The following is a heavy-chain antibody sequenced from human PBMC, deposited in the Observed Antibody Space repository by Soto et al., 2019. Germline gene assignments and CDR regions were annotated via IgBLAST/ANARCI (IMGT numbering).Heavy chain of an antibody. CDR1: GSSFSSCA. V-gene: IGHV3-23*01. CDR3: AKHTLFSDSWYEDY. CDR2: ISGSGRST. J-gene: IGHJ4*02. D-gene: IGHD6-13*01. Sequence: EVQLLESGGGLIQPGGSRRLPCEASGSSFSSCAMSWAGRAPGKGWEWVSVISGSGRSTDYADSVKGRFTMSRDNSKNMVFLQMNSLSAEDTAVYYCAKHTLFSDSWYEDYWGQGTLVTVSS.